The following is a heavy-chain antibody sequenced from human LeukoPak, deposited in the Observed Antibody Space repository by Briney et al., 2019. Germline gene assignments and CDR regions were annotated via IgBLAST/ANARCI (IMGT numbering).Heavy chain of an antibody. Sequence: ASVKVSCKASGYTFTTYHINWVRQATGQGLEWMGWMNPNSGNTGYAQKFQGRVTITRNTSISTAYMELSSLRSEDTAVYYCARGVKSLPDYWGQGTLATVSS. CDR3: ARGVKSLPDY. D-gene: IGHD2-15*01. CDR2: MNPNSGNT. V-gene: IGHV1-8*03. J-gene: IGHJ4*02. CDR1: GYTFTTYH.